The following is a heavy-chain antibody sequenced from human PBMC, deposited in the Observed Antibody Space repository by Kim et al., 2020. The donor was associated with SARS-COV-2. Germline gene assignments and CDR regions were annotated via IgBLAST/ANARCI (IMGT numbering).Heavy chain of an antibody. CDR3: ARCVYGSGSYQDNWFDP. D-gene: IGHD3-10*01. V-gene: IGHV4-4*09. CDR1: GASISDYF. J-gene: IGHJ5*02. Sequence: SETLSLTCTVSGASISDYFWSWIRQPPGEGLEWIGYVYHSGTTNYNPSLKSRVTISLDTSKNQLSLNLSSVTAADTAVYYCARCVYGSGSYQDNWFDPWG. CDR2: VYHSGTT.